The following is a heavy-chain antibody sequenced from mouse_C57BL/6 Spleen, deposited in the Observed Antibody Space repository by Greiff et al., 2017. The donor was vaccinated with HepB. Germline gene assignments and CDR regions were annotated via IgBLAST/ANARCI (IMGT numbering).Heavy chain of an antibody. CDR2: IYPGSGNT. J-gene: IGHJ2*01. V-gene: IGHV1-76*01. D-gene: IGHD1-1*01. CDR3: ARGKIYYGSRDYFDY. Sequence: FQLQQSGAELVRPGASVKLSCKASGYTFTDYYINWVKQRPGQGLEWIARIYPGSGNTYYNEKFKGKATLTAEKSSSTAYMQLSSLTSEDSAVYFCARGKIYYGSRDYFDYWGQGTTLTVSS. CDR1: GYTFTDYY.